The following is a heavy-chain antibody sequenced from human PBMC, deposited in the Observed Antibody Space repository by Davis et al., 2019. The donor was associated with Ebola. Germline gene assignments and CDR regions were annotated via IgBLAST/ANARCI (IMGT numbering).Heavy chain of an antibody. CDR1: GYGFTNYW. CDR2: IFPDDSDA. CDR3: ARQGTTSWDS. Sequence: GESLKISCKGPGYGFTNYWIGWVRQMPGKGLEWMGFIFPDDSDATYSPSFPGQVTFSVDKSIRTAYLHWNSLKASDTATYYCARQGTTSWDSWGQGTLVTVSS. V-gene: IGHV5-51*01. D-gene: IGHD2-2*01. J-gene: IGHJ4*02.